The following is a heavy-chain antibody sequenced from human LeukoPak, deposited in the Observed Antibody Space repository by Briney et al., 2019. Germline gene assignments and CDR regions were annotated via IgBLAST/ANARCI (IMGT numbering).Heavy chain of an antibody. CDR3: ARRPLLGYGYFDY. CDR2: INHSGST. V-gene: IGHV4-34*01. CDR1: GGSISSYY. Sequence: SETLSLTCTVSGGSISSYYWSWIRQPPGKGLEWIGEINHSGSTNYNPSLKSRVTISVDTSKNQFSLKLSSVTAADTAVYYCARRPLLGYGYFDYWGQGTLVTVSS. D-gene: IGHD2-15*01. J-gene: IGHJ4*02.